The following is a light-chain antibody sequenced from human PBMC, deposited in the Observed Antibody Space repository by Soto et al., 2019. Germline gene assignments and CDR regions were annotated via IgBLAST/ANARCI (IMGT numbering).Light chain of an antibody. CDR1: QSVSSNY. Sequence: EIVLTQSPGTLSLSPGERATLSCRASQSVSSNYLAWYQQKPGQAPRLLIYDASSGATGIPDRFSGSGSETDFTLTISRLEPEDFAVYYCQQYGSSPWTFGQGTKVEIK. J-gene: IGKJ1*01. V-gene: IGKV3-20*01. CDR2: DAS. CDR3: QQYGSSPWT.